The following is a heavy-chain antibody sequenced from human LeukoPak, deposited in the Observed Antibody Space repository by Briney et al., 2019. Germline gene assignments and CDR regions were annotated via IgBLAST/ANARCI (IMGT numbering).Heavy chain of an antibody. D-gene: IGHD2-21*02. CDR3: ARLSGLQKWFDP. CDR1: GGSFSGYY. J-gene: IGHJ5*02. V-gene: IGHV4-34*01. CDR2: INHSGST. Sequence: PSETLSLTCAVYGGSFSGYYWSWIRQPPGKGLEWLGEINHSGSTNYNPSLESPVTISVDTTKNQFSLKLSSVTAADTVVYYCARLSGLQKWFDPWGQGTLVTVSS.